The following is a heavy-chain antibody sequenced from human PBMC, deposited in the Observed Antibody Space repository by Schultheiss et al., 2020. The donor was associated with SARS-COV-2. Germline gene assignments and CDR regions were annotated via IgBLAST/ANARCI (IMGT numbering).Heavy chain of an antibody. CDR3: ARVELLWDAAFDI. CDR2: ISSSSSTI. CDR1: GGSFSGYY. V-gene: IGHV3-11*01. D-gene: IGHD1-26*01. Sequence: GGSLRLSCAVYGGSFSGYYWSWIRQPPGKGLEWVSYISSSSSTIYYADSVKGRFTISRDNAKNSLYLQMNSLRAEDTAVYYCARVELLWDAAFDIWGQGTMVTVSS. J-gene: IGHJ3*02.